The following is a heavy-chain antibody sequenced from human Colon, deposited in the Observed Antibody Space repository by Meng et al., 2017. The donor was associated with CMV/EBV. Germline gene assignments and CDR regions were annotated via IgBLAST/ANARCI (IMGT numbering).Heavy chain of an antibody. D-gene: IGHD4-17*01. J-gene: IGHJ6*02. CDR3: IRYSDVDNYFFGLDV. CDR1: GFSISPYA. V-gene: IGHV3-30*01. CDR2: ISFDASNK. Sequence: GESLKISCAASGFSISPYAMQWVRQAPGKGLEWVAVISFDASNKRYADSVKGRFAISRDNSKDTLYLEMNSLRTEDTAVYYCIRYSDVDNYFFGLDVWGQGTTVTVSS.